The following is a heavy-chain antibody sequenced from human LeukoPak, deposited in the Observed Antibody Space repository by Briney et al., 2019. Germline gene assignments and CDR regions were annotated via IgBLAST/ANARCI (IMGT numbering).Heavy chain of an antibody. D-gene: IGHD6-25*01. Sequence: GGSLRLSCAASGFTFSSYAMSWVRQAPGKGLEWVSAISGSGGSTYYADCVKGRFTIYRDNSKNTLYLQMNSLRAEDTAVYYCAKVAAAVTWYFDYWGQGTLVTVSS. CDR1: GFTFSSYA. V-gene: IGHV3-23*01. J-gene: IGHJ4*02. CDR3: AKVAAAVTWYFDY. CDR2: ISGSGGST.